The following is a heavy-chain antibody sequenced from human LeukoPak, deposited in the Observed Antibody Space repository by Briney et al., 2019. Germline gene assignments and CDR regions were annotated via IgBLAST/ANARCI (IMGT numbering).Heavy chain of an antibody. Sequence: GGSLRLSCAASGFTISNNYMNWVRQAPGKGLEWVSVIYSGGNTYYADSVKGRFTISRDNSKNTLYLQMNSLRAEDTAIYYCARSWDARLNFDYWGQGTLVTVSS. J-gene: IGHJ4*02. CDR2: IYSGGNT. V-gene: IGHV3-66*02. D-gene: IGHD1-26*01. CDR1: GFTISNNY. CDR3: ARSWDARLNFDY.